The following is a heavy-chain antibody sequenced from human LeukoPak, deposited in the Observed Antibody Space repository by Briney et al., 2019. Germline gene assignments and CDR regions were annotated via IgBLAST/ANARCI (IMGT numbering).Heavy chain of an antibody. D-gene: IGHD3-10*01. CDR1: SGSVSSGSYY. V-gene: IGHV4-61*01. CDR2: ISYSGST. Sequence: SETLSLTCTVSSGSVSSGSYYWSWIRQPPGKGLEWIGYISYSGSTNYNPSLKSRVTISVDTSKNQFSLKLSSVTAADTAVYYCARAYYGSGSYYSNSKYYFDYWGQGTLVTVSS. J-gene: IGHJ4*02. CDR3: ARAYYGSGSYYSNSKYYFDY.